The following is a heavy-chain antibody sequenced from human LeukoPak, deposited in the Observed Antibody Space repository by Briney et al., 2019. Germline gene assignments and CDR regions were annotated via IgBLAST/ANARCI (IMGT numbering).Heavy chain of an antibody. V-gene: IGHV4-39*07. D-gene: IGHD3-10*01. CDR2: IYYSGST. J-gene: IGHJ5*02. CDR3: TKFGEFANWFDP. CDR1: GGSISSSSYY. Sequence: SETLSLTCTVSGGSISSSSYYWGWIRQPPGKGLEWIGSIYYSGSTYYNPSLKSRVTISVDTSKNQFSLKLSSVTAADTAVYYCTKFGEFANWFDPWGQGTLVTVSS.